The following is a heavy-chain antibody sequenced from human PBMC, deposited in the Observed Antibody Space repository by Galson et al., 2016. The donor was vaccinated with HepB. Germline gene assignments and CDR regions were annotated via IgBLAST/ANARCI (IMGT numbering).Heavy chain of an antibody. CDR2: INAGGVST. CDR3: ARALGSNSDWYCDL. Sequence: SVKVSCKASGSTFITYYIHWVRQAPGQGLEWMGVINAGGVSTIYAQKFQGRVTLTRGTPASIVYMELMSLRSDDTAIYYCARALGSNSDWYCDLWGRGTLVSVSS. CDR1: GSTFITYY. V-gene: IGHV1-46*01. D-gene: IGHD4-23*01. J-gene: IGHJ2*01.